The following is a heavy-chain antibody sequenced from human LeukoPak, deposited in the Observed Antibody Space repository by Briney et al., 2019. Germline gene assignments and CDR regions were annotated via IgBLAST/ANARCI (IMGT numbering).Heavy chain of an antibody. D-gene: IGHD3-9*01. CDR2: ISSSSSTI. V-gene: IGHV3-48*01. J-gene: IGHJ3*02. CDR1: GFTFSSYS. CDR3: AKAGFYDILTDGLDI. Sequence: GGSLRLSCAASGFTFSSYSMNWVRQAPGKGLEWVSYISSSSSTIYYADSVKGRFTISRDNSKNTLFLQMNSLRAEDTAVYYCAKAGFYDILTDGLDIWGQGTMVIVSS.